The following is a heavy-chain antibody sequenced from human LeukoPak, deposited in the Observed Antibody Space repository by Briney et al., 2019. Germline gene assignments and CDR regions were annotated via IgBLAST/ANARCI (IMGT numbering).Heavy chain of an antibody. J-gene: IGHJ4*02. V-gene: IGHV1-69*13. Sequence: GASVKVSCKASGGTFSSYAISWVRQAPGQGLEWMGGILPIFGTANYAQKFQGRVTITADESTSTAYMELSSLRSEDTAVYYCARGGDTAMATSHYWGQGTLVTVSS. D-gene: IGHD5-18*01. CDR1: GGTFSSYA. CDR2: ILPIFGTA. CDR3: ARGGDTAMATSHY.